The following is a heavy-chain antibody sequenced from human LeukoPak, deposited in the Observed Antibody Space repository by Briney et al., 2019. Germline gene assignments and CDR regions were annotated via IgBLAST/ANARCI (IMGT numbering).Heavy chain of an antibody. D-gene: IGHD3-9*01. CDR1: GYSISSGYY. CDR3: ASSEGYFDWLLQ. V-gene: IGHV4-38-2*02. Sequence: SETLSLTCTVSGYSISSGYYWGWIRQPPGKGLEWIGSIYHSGSTYYNPSLKSRVTISVDTSKNQFSLKLSSVTAADTAVYYCASSEGYFDWLLQWGQGTLVTVSS. CDR2: IYHSGST. J-gene: IGHJ4*02.